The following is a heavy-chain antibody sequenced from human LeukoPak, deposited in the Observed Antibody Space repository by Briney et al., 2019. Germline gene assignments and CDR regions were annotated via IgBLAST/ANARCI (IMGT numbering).Heavy chain of an antibody. CDR3: ARRLYYYGSAPKFDP. D-gene: IGHD3-10*01. Sequence: PSETLSLTCAVYGGSFSGYYWSWIRQPPGKGLEWIGEINHSGSTNYNPSLKSRVTISVDTSKNQFSLKLSSVTAADTAVYYCARRLYYYGSAPKFDPWGQGTLVTVSS. V-gene: IGHV4-34*01. CDR1: GGSFSGYY. J-gene: IGHJ5*02. CDR2: INHSGST.